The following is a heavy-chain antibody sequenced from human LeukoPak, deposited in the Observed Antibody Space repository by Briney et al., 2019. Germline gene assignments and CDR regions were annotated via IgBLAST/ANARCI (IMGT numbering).Heavy chain of an antibody. Sequence: ASVKVSCKASEYTFTGYYLHWVRQAPGQGLEWMGWINPNSGGTNYAQKFQGRVTMTRDTSISTAYMELSRLRSDDTAVYYCARELRGGITVTTANAFDIWGQGTMVTVSS. CDR3: ARELRGGITVTTANAFDI. J-gene: IGHJ3*02. CDR1: EYTFTGYY. V-gene: IGHV1-2*02. D-gene: IGHD4-17*01. CDR2: INPNSGGT.